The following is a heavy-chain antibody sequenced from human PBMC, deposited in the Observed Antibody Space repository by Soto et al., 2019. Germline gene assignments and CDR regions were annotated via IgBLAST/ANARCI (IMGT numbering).Heavy chain of an antibody. CDR3: ARDVGAAQRESAPLNYYYYGMDV. CDR1: GGTFSSYA. CDR2: IIPIFGTA. J-gene: IGHJ6*02. D-gene: IGHD3-3*01. V-gene: IGHV1-69*01. Sequence: QVQLVQSGAEVKKPGSSVKVSCKASGGTFSSYAISWVRQAPGQGLEWMGGIIPIFGTANYAQKFQGRVTITADESTSTAYMGLSSLRSEDTAVYYCARDVGAAQRESAPLNYYYYGMDVWGQGTTVTVSS.